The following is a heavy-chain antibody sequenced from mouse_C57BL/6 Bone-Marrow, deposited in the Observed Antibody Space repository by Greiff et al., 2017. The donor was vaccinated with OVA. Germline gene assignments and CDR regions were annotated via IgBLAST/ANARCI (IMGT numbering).Heavy chain of an antibody. CDR1: GYTFTSYW. J-gene: IGHJ2*01. Sequence: QVQLQQPGTELVKPGASVKLSCKASGYTFTSYWLHWVKQRPGQGLEWIGNINPSNGGTNYHEQFQSKATLTVDKSSSTAYMQISSLTSEDSAFYDCARDPVLRYFYYWGQGTTLTVSS. D-gene: IGHD1-1*01. V-gene: IGHV1-53*01. CDR3: ARDPVLRYFYY. CDR2: INPSNGGT.